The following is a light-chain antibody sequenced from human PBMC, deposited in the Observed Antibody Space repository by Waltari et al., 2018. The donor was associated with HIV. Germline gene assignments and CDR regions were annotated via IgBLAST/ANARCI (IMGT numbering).Light chain of an antibody. CDR1: QDISNS. J-gene: IGKJ4*01. V-gene: IGKV1-NL1*01. CDR2: GAF. Sequence: NQMTQSPSSLSAAIGDTVPIPCRASQDISNSVSWFQQQPGKVPKLLVHGAFILQRGVPSRFSGSGSGMHYTLTISGLQAEDFATYFCQQYYGVPLTFGGGTRVDI. CDR3: QQYYGVPLT.